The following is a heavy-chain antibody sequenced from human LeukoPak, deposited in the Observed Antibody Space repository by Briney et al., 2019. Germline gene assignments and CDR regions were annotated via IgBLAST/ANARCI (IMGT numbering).Heavy chain of an antibody. CDR3: AKRYCSSTSCFYYYYCMDV. CDR2: MNPNSGNT. Sequence: ASVKVSCKASGYTFTSYDINWVRQATGQGLEWMGWMNPNSGNTGYAQKFQGRVTMTRNTSISTAYMELSSLRSEGTAVYYCAKRYCSSTSCFYYYYCMDVWGQGTTITVSS. CDR1: GYTFTSYD. V-gene: IGHV1-8*01. J-gene: IGHJ6*02. D-gene: IGHD2-2*01.